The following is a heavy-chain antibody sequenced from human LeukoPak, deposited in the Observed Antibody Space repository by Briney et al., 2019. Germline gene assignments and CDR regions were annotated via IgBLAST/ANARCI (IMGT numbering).Heavy chain of an antibody. CDR2: ISGSGGST. D-gene: IGHD2-2*01. J-gene: IGHJ4*02. CDR1: GFTFSDYY. Sequence: GGSLRLSCAAPGFTFSDYYMSWIRQAPGKGLEWVSSISGSGGSTHYADSVKGRFTISRDNSKNTLYLQMNSLRAEDTAVHYCAKAIVVVPDAIDYWGQGTLVTVSS. CDR3: AKAIVVVPDAIDY. V-gene: IGHV3-23*01.